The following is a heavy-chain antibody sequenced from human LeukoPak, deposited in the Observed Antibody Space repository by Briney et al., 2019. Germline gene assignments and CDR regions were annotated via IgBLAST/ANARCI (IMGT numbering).Heavy chain of an antibody. D-gene: IGHD6-13*01. Sequence: ASVKVSCKASGYTFTTYGISWVRQAPGQGLEWMGIINPSGGSTSYAQKFQGRVTITRNTSISTAYMELSSLRSEDTAVYYCARSAAGIINWFDPWGQGTLVTVSS. CDR2: INPSGGST. J-gene: IGHJ5*02. CDR3: ARSAAGIINWFDP. V-gene: IGHV1-8*01. CDR1: GYTFTTYG.